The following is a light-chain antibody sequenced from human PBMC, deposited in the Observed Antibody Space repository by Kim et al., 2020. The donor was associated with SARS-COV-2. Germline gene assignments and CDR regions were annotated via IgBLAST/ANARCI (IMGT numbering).Light chain of an antibody. J-gene: IGKJ1*01. CDR1: QTVGSN. Sequence: EIVMTQSPATLSVSPGERATLSCRASQTVGSNLAWYQQKPGQAPRLLIYGASTRATGVPARFSGSGSGTEFTLTISSLQSEDFAVYYCQQYYNWPRTLGQGTKVDIK. CDR3: QQYYNWPRT. CDR2: GAS. V-gene: IGKV3-15*01.